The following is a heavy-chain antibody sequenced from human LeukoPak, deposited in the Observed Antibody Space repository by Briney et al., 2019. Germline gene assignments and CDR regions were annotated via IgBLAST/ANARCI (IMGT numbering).Heavy chain of an antibody. CDR1: GFTFSSYG. CDR3: AKELGSSWYGNTPPYYYYYGMDV. CDR2: ISYDGSNE. D-gene: IGHD6-13*01. V-gene: IGHV3-30*18. J-gene: IGHJ6*02. Sequence: GVSLRLSCAASGFTFSSYGMHWVRQAPGKGLEWVAVISYDGSNEYYADSVKGRFTISRDNSKNTLYLQMNSLRAEDTAVYYCAKELGSSWYGNTPPYYYYYGMDVWGQGTTVTVSS.